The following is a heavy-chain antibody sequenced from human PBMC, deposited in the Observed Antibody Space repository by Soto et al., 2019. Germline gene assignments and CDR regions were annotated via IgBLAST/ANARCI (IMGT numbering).Heavy chain of an antibody. D-gene: IGHD3-22*01. Sequence: SVKVSCKASGGTFSSYAISCVLQSRVQGLDWMGGIIPIFGTANYAQKFQGRVTITADKSTSTAYMELSSLRSEDTAVYYCARTYYYDSSGYYRGPYYFDYWGQGTLVTVSS. CDR1: GGTFSSYA. V-gene: IGHV1-69*06. CDR2: IIPIFGTA. CDR3: ARTYYYDSSGYYRGPYYFDY. J-gene: IGHJ4*02.